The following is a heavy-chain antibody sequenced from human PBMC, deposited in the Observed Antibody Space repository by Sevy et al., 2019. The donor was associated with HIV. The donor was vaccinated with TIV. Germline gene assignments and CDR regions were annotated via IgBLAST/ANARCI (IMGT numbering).Heavy chain of an antibody. Sequence: GGSLRLSCVASGFTLRNYGMHWVRQAPGKGLEWVATIWNDMTNKYYADSAKGRFTISRDNSKTTLYLQMNSLRAEDTVLDYCASLPNNYYARVGYSGDDAFDIWGQGTMVTVSS. CDR3: ASLPNNYYARVGYSGDDAFDI. CDR2: IWNDMTNK. J-gene: IGHJ3*02. D-gene: IGHD3-22*01. V-gene: IGHV3-33*01. CDR1: GFTLRNYG.